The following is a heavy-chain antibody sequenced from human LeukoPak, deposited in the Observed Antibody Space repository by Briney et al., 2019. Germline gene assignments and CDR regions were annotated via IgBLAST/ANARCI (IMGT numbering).Heavy chain of an antibody. V-gene: IGHV3-9*01. Sequence: GGSLRLSCAASGFTFDDYAMHWVRQAPGKGLEWVSGISWNSGSIGYADPVKGRFTISRDNAKNSLYLQMNSLRAEDTALNYCAETGRFDNWFDPWGQGTLVTVSS. CDR1: GFTFDDYA. CDR2: ISWNSGSI. CDR3: AETGRFDNWFDP. D-gene: IGHD3-10*01. J-gene: IGHJ5*02.